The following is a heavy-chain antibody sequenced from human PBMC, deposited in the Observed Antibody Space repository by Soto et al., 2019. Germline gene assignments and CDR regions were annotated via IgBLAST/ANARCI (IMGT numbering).Heavy chain of an antibody. V-gene: IGHV4-31*03. D-gene: IGHD2-21*01. CDR2: MYYTGDT. J-gene: IGHJ4*02. CDR1: GGSISGGGHY. Sequence: PSETLSLTCTVSGGSISGGGHYWGWIRQPPGKGLEWIGFMYYTGDTYYNPSLKSRPSISVDTSMNQFSLELTSVTAADTAVYYCASSDPYYFFDYWGLGTLVTVSS. CDR3: ASSDPYYFFDY.